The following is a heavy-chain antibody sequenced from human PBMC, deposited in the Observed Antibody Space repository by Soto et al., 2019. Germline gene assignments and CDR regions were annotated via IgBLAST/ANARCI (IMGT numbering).Heavy chain of an antibody. CDR2: INHSGST. Sequence: SETLSLTCAVYGGSFSGYYWIWIRQPPGKGLEWIGEINHSGSTNYNPSLKSRVTISVDTSKNQFSLKLSSVTAADTAVYYCARGGEWLRIRYYYGMDVWGQGTTVTVSS. J-gene: IGHJ6*02. CDR3: ARGGEWLRIRYYYGMDV. CDR1: GGSFSGYY. D-gene: IGHD5-12*01. V-gene: IGHV4-34*01.